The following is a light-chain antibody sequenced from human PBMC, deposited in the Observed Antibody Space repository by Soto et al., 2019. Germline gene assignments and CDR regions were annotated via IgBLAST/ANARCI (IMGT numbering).Light chain of an antibody. CDR3: QQRHMWPIT. CDR2: DAY. J-gene: IGKJ5*01. V-gene: IGKV3-11*01. Sequence: EIVFTQSPGTLSLSRRERDTLSCRASQSFRGLLAWYQQKPGQAPRLLIYDAYNRATGIPPRFSGSGSGTDFTLTISSLEPEDSEVYYCQQRHMWPITFGQGTRLEIK. CDR1: QSFRGL.